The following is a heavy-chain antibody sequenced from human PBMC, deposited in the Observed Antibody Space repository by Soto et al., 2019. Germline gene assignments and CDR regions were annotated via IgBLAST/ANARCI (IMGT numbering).Heavy chain of an antibody. J-gene: IGHJ6*02. Sequence: ASVKVSCKASGYSFTDYHIHWVRQAPGQGLEWLGRINPKSGGTSTAQKFQGWVTMTRDRSISTVYMELTRLRSDDTAVYFCARGHSTDCSNGVCSFFYNHEMDVWGQGTTVTAP. CDR1: GYSFTDYH. CDR2: INPKSGGT. V-gene: IGHV1-2*04. CDR3: ARGHSTDCSNGVCSFFYNHEMDV. D-gene: IGHD2-8*01.